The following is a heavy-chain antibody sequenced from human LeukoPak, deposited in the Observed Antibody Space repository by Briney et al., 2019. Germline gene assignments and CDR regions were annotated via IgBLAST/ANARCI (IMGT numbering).Heavy chain of an antibody. CDR1: GFTFSSYS. CDR2: ISSSSSYI. CDR3: ARQYYYDSSGYSYYFDY. J-gene: IGHJ4*02. D-gene: IGHD3-22*01. Sequence: GGSLRLSCAASGFTFSSYSMNWVRQAPGKGLEWVSSISSSSSYIYYADSVKGRFTIFRDNAKNSLYLQMNSLRAEDTAVYYCARQYYYDSSGYSYYFDYWGQGTLVTVSS. V-gene: IGHV3-21*01.